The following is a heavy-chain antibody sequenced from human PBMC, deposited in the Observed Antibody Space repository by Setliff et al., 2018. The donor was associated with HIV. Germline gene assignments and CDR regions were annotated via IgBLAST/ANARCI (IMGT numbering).Heavy chain of an antibody. J-gene: IGHJ3*01. CDR2: ISNTGRNT. CDR3: TKILYTNLDMVFDV. V-gene: IGHV3-23*01. D-gene: IGHD2-8*01. Sequence: GGSLRLSCAASGFTFSNYAMGWVRQVPGKGLEWVASISNTGRNTYYGDSVKGRFIISRDNSKNTAYLQMSSLRDEDTATYYCTKILYTNLDMVFDVWGQGTTVTVSS. CDR1: GFTFSNYA.